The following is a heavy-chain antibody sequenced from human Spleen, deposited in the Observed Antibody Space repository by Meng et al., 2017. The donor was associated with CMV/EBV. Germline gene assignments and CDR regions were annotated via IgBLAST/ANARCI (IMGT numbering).Heavy chain of an antibody. CDR2: IKSKTDGGTT. D-gene: IGHD6-19*01. V-gene: IGHV3-15*01. CDR1: GFTFSNAW. J-gene: IGHJ5*02. CDR3: AKDLYSGGWYVFGH. Sequence: GGSLRLSCAASGFTFSNAWMNWVRHAPGKGLECVGRIKSKTDGGTTDYVAPVKGRFTISRDDSKNTLYLQMNSLRAEDTAVYYCAKDLYSGGWYVFGHWGQGMLVTVSS.